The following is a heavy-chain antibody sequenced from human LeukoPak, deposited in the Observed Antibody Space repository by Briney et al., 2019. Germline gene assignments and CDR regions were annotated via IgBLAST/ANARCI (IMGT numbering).Heavy chain of an antibody. V-gene: IGHV3-43*02. J-gene: IGHJ4*02. Sequence: GGSPRLSCAASGFTFDDYAMHWVRQAPGKGLEWVSLISGDGGSTYYADSVKGRFTISRDNSKNSLYLQMNSLRTEDTALYYCATAGDWWGQGTLVTVSS. CDR2: ISGDGGST. CDR3: ATAGDW. CDR1: GFTFDDYA. D-gene: IGHD2-21*01.